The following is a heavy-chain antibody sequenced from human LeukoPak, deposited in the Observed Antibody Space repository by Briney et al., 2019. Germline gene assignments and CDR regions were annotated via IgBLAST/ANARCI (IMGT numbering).Heavy chain of an antibody. CDR3: ATHARSSGWVNWFDP. CDR1: GGTFSSYA. D-gene: IGHD6-19*01. Sequence: SVKVSCKASGGTFSSYAISWVRQAPGQGLEWMGRIIPILGMANYAQKFQGRVTITADKSTSTAYMELSSLRSEDTAVYYCATHARSSGWVNWFDPWGQGTLVTASS. J-gene: IGHJ5*02. CDR2: IIPILGMA. V-gene: IGHV1-69*04.